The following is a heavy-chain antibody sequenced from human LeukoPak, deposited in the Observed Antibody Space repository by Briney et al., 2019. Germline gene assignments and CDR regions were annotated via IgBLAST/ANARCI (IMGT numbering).Heavy chain of an antibody. V-gene: IGHV1-69*13. Sequence: SVKVSCKASGGTFSSYAISWVRQAPGQGLQWMGGIIPIFGTANYAQKFQGRVTITADESTSTAYMELSSLRSEDTAVYYCARVTGTTTGFDYWGQGTLVTVSS. CDR2: IIPIFGTA. D-gene: IGHD1-7*01. CDR1: GGTFSSYA. CDR3: ARVTGTTTGFDY. J-gene: IGHJ4*02.